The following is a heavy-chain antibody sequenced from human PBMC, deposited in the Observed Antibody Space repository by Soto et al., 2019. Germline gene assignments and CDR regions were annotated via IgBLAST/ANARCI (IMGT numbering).Heavy chain of an antibody. Sequence: EVQLVESGGGLVQPGGSLRLSCAASGFTFSSYSMNWVRQAPGKGLEWVSYISSSSSTIYYADSVKGRFTISRDNAKNSLSLQMNSLRDEDTAVYYCARGDRIAPISYWGQGTLVTVSS. V-gene: IGHV3-48*02. CDR1: GFTFSSYS. J-gene: IGHJ4*02. CDR2: ISSSSSTI. CDR3: ARGDRIAPISY. D-gene: IGHD2-15*01.